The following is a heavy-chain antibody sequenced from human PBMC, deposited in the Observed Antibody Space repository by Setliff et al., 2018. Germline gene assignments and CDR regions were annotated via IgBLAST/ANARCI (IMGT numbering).Heavy chain of an antibody. Sequence: GSLRLSCAASGFTFSSYSMNWVRQAPGKGLEWVSYISSSSSTIYYADSVKGRFTISRDNATNSLYLQMNSLRAEDTAVYYCARDRYCSSASCYATQYNWFDPWGQGTLVTVSS. J-gene: IGHJ5*02. D-gene: IGHD2-2*01. CDR3: ARDRYCSSASCYATQYNWFDP. CDR1: GFTFSSYS. V-gene: IGHV3-48*01. CDR2: ISSSSSTI.